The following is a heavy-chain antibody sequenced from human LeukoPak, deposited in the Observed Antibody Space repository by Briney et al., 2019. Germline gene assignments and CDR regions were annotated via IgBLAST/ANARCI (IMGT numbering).Heavy chain of an antibody. Sequence: SETLSLTCTVSGGSVSSGSYYWSWIRQPPGKGLEWIGYIYYSGSTYYNPSLKSRVTISVDTSKNQFSLKLSSVTAADTAVYYCARDLLNEGNHLDYWGQGTLVTVSS. CDR3: ARDLLNEGNHLDY. CDR1: GGSVSSGSYY. D-gene: IGHD4-23*01. J-gene: IGHJ4*02. V-gene: IGHV4-30-4*08. CDR2: IYYSGST.